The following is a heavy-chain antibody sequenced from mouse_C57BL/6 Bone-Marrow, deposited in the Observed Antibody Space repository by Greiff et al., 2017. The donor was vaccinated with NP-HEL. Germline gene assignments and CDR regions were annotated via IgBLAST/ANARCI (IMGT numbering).Heavy chain of an antibody. CDR3: ASRSNYFYYAMDY. V-gene: IGHV1-50*01. J-gene: IGHJ4*01. D-gene: IGHD2-5*01. Sequence: QVQLQQPGAELVKPGASVKLSCKASGYTFTSYWMQWVKQRPGQGLEWIGEIDPSDSYTNYNQKFKGKATLTVDTSSSTAYMQLSSLTSEDSAVYYGASRSNYFYYAMDYWGQGTAVTVSS. CDR1: GYTFTSYW. CDR2: IDPSDSYT.